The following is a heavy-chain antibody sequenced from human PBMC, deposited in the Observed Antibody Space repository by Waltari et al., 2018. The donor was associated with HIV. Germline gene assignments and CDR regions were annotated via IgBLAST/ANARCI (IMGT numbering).Heavy chain of an antibody. CDR1: GFTCRKSW. D-gene: IGHD1-26*01. J-gene: IGHJ4*02. Sequence: EVKLVETGGALVQPGGSLRVSCVASGFTCRKSWMTWVRRAPGKGLEWVANIKQDGNEKNYLDSVKGRFTISRDNAKNSLYLQMNNLRDEDSATYYCARAYSGTYRIGDYWGQGTLVTVSS. CDR3: ARAYSGTYRIGDY. CDR2: IKQDGNEK. V-gene: IGHV3-7*01.